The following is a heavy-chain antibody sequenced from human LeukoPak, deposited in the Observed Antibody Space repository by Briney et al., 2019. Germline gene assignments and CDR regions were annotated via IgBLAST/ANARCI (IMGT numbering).Heavy chain of an antibody. J-gene: IGHJ3*02. Sequence: PSETLSLTCTVSGASISTSYWSWIRQPPGKGLEWIGYISDKGSPDYSPSLKSRVTISTDTSKNQFSLKLNSVTAADTAVYFCARDIGIYPHVAFDIWGQGTLVTVSS. CDR1: GASISTSY. CDR2: ISDKGSP. V-gene: IGHV4-59*12. D-gene: IGHD2-15*01. CDR3: ARDIGIYPHVAFDI.